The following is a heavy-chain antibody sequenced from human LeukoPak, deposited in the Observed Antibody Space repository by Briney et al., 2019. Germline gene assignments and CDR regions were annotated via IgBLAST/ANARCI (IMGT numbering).Heavy chain of an antibody. J-gene: IGHJ4*02. CDR1: GFTFSSYA. CDR3: AQDPRRDYESDY. CDR2: ISGSGGST. D-gene: IGHD3-16*01. V-gene: IGHV3-23*01. Sequence: GGSLRLSCAASGFTFSSYAMSRVRQAPGKGLEWVSAISGSGGSTYYADSVKGRFTISRDNSKNTLYLQMNRLRAEDTAVYYCAQDPRRDYESDYWGQGTLVTVSS.